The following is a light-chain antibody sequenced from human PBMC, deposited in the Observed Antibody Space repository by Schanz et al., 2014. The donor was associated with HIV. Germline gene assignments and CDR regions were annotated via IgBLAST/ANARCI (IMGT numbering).Light chain of an antibody. J-gene: IGLJ1*01. CDR1: SSNIGAGYD. CDR3: SSYTSSSTPYV. V-gene: IGLV1-40*01. Sequence: QSVLTQPPSVSGAPGQRVTISCAGSSSNIGAGYDVHWYHHLPGSAPKLLIYGVTDRPSGVSHRFSGSKSGNTASLTISGLQAEDEAVYYCSSYTSSSTPYVFGSGTKLTVL. CDR2: GVT.